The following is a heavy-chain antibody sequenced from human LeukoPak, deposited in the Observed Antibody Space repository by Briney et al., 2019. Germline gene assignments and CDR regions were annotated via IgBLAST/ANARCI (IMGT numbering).Heavy chain of an antibody. D-gene: IGHD4-17*01. CDR1: GFTFSSYA. CDR2: LSGSGGST. J-gene: IGHJ4*02. V-gene: IGHV3-23*01. Sequence: PGGSLRLSCAAFGFTFSSYAMSWVRQAPGKGLEWVSALSGSGGSTYYADSVKGRFTISRDNSKNTLYLQMNSLRAEDTAVYYCAKDPWGDYGDFLPTSYWGQGTLVTVSS. CDR3: AKDPWGDYGDFLPTSY.